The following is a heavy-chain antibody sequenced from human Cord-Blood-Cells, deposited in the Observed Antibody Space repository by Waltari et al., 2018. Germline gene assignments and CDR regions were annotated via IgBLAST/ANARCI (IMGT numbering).Heavy chain of an antibody. V-gene: IGHV1-8*03. CDR3: ARWRTWGSSSSGLDY. CDR1: GYTCTSYD. J-gene: IGHJ4*02. Sequence: QVQLVQSGAEVKKPGASVKVSCKASGYTCTSYDINWVRQATGQGLEWMGWMNPNSGNTGKHKKFQGRVTITRKTSISTAYMELSSRRAEDTAVYYCARWRTWGSSSSGLDYWGQGTLVTVSS. D-gene: IGHD6-6*01. CDR2: MNPNSGNT.